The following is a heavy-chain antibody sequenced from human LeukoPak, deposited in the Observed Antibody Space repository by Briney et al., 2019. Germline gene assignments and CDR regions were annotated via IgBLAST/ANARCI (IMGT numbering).Heavy chain of an antibody. CDR1: GFTFTNYH. CDR2: IKGTGDSP. Sequence: ASVKVSCKASGFTFTNYHMHWVRQAPGQGLEWVGLIKGTGDSPDYAQKFQGRVTVTCGTSTSTAYLELRSLKLEDTAVYYCARAPAGTLDFWGQGTLVTVSS. CDR3: ARAPAGTLDF. D-gene: IGHD6-13*01. V-gene: IGHV1-46*01. J-gene: IGHJ4*02.